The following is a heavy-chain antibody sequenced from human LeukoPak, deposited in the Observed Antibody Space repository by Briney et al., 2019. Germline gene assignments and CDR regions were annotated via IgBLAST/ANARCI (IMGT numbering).Heavy chain of an antibody. CDR2: INPNSGGT. V-gene: IGHV1-2*02. Sequence: ASVKVSCKASGGTFSSYAISWVRQAPGQGLEWMGWINPNSGGTNYAQKFQGRVTMTRDTSISTAYMELSRLRSDDTAVYYCARSSSFTPDAFDIWGQGTMVTVSS. J-gene: IGHJ3*02. CDR3: ARSSSFTPDAFDI. CDR1: GGTFSSYA.